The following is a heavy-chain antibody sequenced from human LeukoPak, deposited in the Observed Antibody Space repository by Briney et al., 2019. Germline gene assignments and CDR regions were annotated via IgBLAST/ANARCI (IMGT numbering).Heavy chain of an antibody. CDR3: ARAAHTVTTDLLLDY. CDR2: INHSGST. V-gene: IGHV4-34*01. D-gene: IGHD4-17*01. CDR1: GDSINNDNYY. Sequence: SETLSLTCYVSGDSINNDNYYWGWIRQPPGKGLEWIGEINHSGSTNYNPSLKSRVTISVDTSKNQFSLKLSSVTAADTAVYYCARAAHTVTTDLLLDYWGQGTLVTVSS. J-gene: IGHJ4*02.